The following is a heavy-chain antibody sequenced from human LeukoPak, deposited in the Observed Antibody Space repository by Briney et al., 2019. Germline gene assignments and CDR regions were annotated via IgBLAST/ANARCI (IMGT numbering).Heavy chain of an antibody. Sequence: GRSLRLSCAASGFTFSSYAMHWVRQAPGKGLEWVAVISYDGSNKYYADSVKGRFTISRDNSKNTLYLQMNSLRAEDTAVYYCARVVSGSYWFDAFDIWGQGTMVTVS. J-gene: IGHJ3*02. CDR2: ISYDGSNK. CDR1: GFTFSSYA. V-gene: IGHV3-30-3*01. CDR3: ARVVSGSYWFDAFDI. D-gene: IGHD1-26*01.